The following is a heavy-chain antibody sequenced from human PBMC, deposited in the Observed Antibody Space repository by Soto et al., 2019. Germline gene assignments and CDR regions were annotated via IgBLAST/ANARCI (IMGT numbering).Heavy chain of an antibody. D-gene: IGHD3-9*01. CDR2: VSTNGAT. V-gene: IGHV4-4*07. J-gene: IGHJ5*02. Sequence: SEPLSLPCPVSDDFISSYYWNWIRQPPAKVPNWIGRVSTNGATNYNPSLESRVTMSVDTSKNQFSLKLSSVTAADTAVYYCARESSYDILTGYGPYNWFDPWGQGTLVTVSS. CDR1: DDFISSYY. CDR3: ARESSYDILTGYGPYNWFDP.